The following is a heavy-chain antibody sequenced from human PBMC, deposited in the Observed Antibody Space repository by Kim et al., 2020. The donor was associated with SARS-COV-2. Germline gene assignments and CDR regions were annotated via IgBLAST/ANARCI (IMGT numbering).Heavy chain of an antibody. CDR2: ISYDGSNK. V-gene: IGHV3-30*18. D-gene: IGHD2-15*01. J-gene: IGHJ6*03. Sequence: GGSLRLSCAASGFTFSSYGMHWVRQAPGKGLEWVAVISYDGSNKYYADSVKGRFTISRDNSKNTLYLQMNSLRAEDTAVYYCAKDYGCSGGSCYYYYYYMDVWGKGTTVTVSS. CDR3: AKDYGCSGGSCYYYYYYMDV. CDR1: GFTFSSYG.